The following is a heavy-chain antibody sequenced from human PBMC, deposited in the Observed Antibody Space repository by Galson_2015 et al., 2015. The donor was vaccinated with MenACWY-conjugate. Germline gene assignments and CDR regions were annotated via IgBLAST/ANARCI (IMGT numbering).Heavy chain of an antibody. CDR3: ARIGTTDCGSTSCSDY. J-gene: IGHJ4*02. V-gene: IGHV1-69*04. CDR2: IIPFLGIP. Sequence: SVKVSCKASGSIFNNYAISWVRQAPGQGLEWVGRIIPFLGIPTYAQKFQGRVTITATKSTTTVYMELSSLTSEDTAVYYCARIGTTDCGSTSCSDYWGQGTLVTVSS. D-gene: IGHD2-2*01. CDR1: GSIFNNYA.